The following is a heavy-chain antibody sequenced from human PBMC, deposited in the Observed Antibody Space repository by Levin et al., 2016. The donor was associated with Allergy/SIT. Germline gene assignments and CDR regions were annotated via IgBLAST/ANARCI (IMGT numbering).Heavy chain of an antibody. CDR2: ISAYHGNT. CDR3: ARVHSYGDYDY. D-gene: IGHD4-17*01. CDR1: GYRFNDFG. J-gene: IGHJ4*02. Sequence: ASVKVSCKTSGYRFNDFGISWVRQAPGQGLEWMGWISAYHGNTNYAQKLQGRVTMTIDTSTNTAYMELRSLRYDDTAVYYCARVHSYGDYDYWGQGTLVTVSS. V-gene: IGHV1-18*04.